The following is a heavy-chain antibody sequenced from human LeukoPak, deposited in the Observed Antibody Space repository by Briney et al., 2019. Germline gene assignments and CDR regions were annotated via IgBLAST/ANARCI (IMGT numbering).Heavy chain of an antibody. D-gene: IGHD6-13*01. Sequence: GGSLRLSCAPSGFTFSSYWMHWVRKAPGKGLVWVSRIHTDGSSTAYADSVKGRFTISRDNARNTLYLQMNSLRAEDTAVYYCAILNEAAVGSFDYWGQGTLVTVSS. CDR3: AILNEAAVGSFDY. V-gene: IGHV3-74*01. CDR1: GFTFSSYW. J-gene: IGHJ4*02. CDR2: IHTDGSST.